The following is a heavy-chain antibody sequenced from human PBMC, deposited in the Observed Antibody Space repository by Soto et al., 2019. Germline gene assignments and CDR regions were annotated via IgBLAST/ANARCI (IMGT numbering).Heavy chain of an antibody. CDR1: GGSISSSNW. V-gene: IGHV4-4*02. CDR3: ARRTYYDFWSGYSSRDYYYYGMDV. J-gene: IGHJ6*02. CDR2: IYHSGST. Sequence: SETLSLTCAVSGGSISSSNWWSWVRQPPGKGLEWVGEIYHSGSTNYNPSLKSRVTISVDKSKNQFSLKLSSVTAADTAVYYCARRTYYDFWSGYSSRDYYYYGMDVWGQGTTVTVSS. D-gene: IGHD3-3*01.